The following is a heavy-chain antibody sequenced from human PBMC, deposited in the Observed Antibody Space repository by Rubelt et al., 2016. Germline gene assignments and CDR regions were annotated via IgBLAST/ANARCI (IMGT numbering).Heavy chain of an antibody. Sequence: VESGGGLVQPGGSLRLSCAASGFTFRNYWMHWVRQVPGKGLVWVSRINNDGSSISYVDSVRGRFTISRDNAKNSLYLQMNSLRAEDTAVYYCARGYYYGMDVWGQGTTVTVSS. CDR3: ARGYYYGMDV. CDR2: INNDGSSI. J-gene: IGHJ6*02. V-gene: IGHV3-74*01. CDR1: GFTFRNYW.